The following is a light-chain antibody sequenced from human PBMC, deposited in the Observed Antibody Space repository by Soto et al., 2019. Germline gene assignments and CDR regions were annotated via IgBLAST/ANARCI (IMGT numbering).Light chain of an antibody. Sequence: EIVLTQSPATLSLSPGERATLSCRASQSVNNYLAWYQQKPGQAPRLLIYDTSDRASGIPARFSGSVSGTDFTLTISSLEPEDFAVFYCQQRSVWPWTFGQGTKVEIK. V-gene: IGKV3-11*01. CDR3: QQRSVWPWT. CDR1: QSVNNY. CDR2: DTS. J-gene: IGKJ1*01.